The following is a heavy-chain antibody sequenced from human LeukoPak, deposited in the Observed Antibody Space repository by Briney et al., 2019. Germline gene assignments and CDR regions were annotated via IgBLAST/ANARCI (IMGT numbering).Heavy chain of an antibody. CDR2: IYYSGST. V-gene: IGHV4-59*01. J-gene: IGHJ4*02. CDR3: ALERRGYFDY. CDR1: GGSISSYY. Sequence: PSETLSLTCTVSGGSISSYYWSWIRQPPGKGLEWIGYIYYSGSTNYNPSLKSPVTISVETSKNQFSLKLSSVTAADTAVYYCALERRGYFDYWGQGTLVTVSS. D-gene: IGHD1-1*01.